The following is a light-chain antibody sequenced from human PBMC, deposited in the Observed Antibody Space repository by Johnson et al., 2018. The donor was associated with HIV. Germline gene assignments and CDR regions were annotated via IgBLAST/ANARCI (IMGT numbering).Light chain of an antibody. CDR3: GTWDSSLRAYV. V-gene: IGLV1-51*02. Sequence: QSVLTQPPSVSAAPGQKVTISCSGSSSNIGNNYISWFQHLPGSAPKLLIYEINKRPSGIHDRFSGSKSGTSATLGITGLQTGYEADYYCGTWDSSLRAYVVGTGTKVSVL. J-gene: IGLJ1*01. CDR2: EIN. CDR1: SSNIGNNY.